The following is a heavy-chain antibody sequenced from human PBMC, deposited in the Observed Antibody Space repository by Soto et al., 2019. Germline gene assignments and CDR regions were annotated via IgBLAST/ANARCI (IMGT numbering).Heavy chain of an antibody. Sequence: QVQLVQSGAEVKKPGASVKVSCKASGYTFTSYGISWVRQAPGQGLEWMGWISAYNGNTNYAQKLQGRVTMTTDTPTSPAYMELRSRRSDDTAVYYCAREERVVPAEEDYWGQGTLVTVSS. V-gene: IGHV1-18*01. CDR2: ISAYNGNT. CDR3: AREERVVPAEEDY. D-gene: IGHD2-2*01. J-gene: IGHJ4*02. CDR1: GYTFTSYG.